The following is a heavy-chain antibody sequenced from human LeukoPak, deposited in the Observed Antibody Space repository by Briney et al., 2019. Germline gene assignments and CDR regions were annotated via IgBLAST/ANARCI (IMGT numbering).Heavy chain of an antibody. Sequence: GRSLRLSCAASGFTFSSYEMNWARQAPGKGLEWVSYISSSGSTIYYADSVKGRFTISRDNAKNSLYLQMNSLRAEDTAVYYCARDARGYSYGPVDYWGQGTLVTVSS. D-gene: IGHD5-18*01. V-gene: IGHV3-48*03. J-gene: IGHJ4*02. CDR2: ISSSGSTI. CDR3: ARDARGYSYGPVDY. CDR1: GFTFSSYE.